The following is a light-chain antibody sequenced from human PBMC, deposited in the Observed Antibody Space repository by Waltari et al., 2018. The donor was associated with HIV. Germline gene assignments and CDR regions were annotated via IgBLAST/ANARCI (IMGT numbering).Light chain of an antibody. J-gene: IGLJ2*01. CDR3: CSYTAIHTLI. CDR2: GVY. V-gene: IGLV2-14*01. CDR1: TSEIGIFDS. Sequence: QSALTQPASVSGSPGQSITISCAGTTSEIGIFDSVSWFQQHPGRAPQLMIFGVYSRPSGVSSRFSGSKSGNTASLTISGLQAEDEANYYCCSYTAIHTLIFGGGTKLTVL.